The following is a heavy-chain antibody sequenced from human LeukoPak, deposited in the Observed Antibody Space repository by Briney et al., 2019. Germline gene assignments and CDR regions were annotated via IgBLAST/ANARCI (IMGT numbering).Heavy chain of an antibody. J-gene: IGHJ6*02. CDR1: GYTFTSYA. Sequence: ASVKVSCKASGYTFTSYAMNWVRQAPGQGLEWMGWINTNTGNPTYAQGFTGRFVFSLDTSVSTAYLQISSLKAEDTAEYYCARVRIVGASYGMDVWGQGTTVTVSS. V-gene: IGHV7-4-1*02. D-gene: IGHD1-26*01. CDR2: INTNTGNP. CDR3: ARVRIVGASYGMDV.